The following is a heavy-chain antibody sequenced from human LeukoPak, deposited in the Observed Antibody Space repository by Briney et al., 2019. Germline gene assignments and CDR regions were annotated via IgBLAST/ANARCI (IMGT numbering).Heavy chain of an antibody. V-gene: IGHV3-49*04. CDR2: IRSKIYGGAI. CDR1: GFTFSNSW. Sequence: GGSLRLSCAGSGFTFSNSWMGWVRQAPGKGLEWVGFIRSKIYGGAIEYAASVKGRFTISRDDSKSIAYLQMNSLRTEDTGLYYCARDQLGGDPDDYYYYYMDVWGKGTTVTVSS. D-gene: IGHD4-17*01. J-gene: IGHJ6*03. CDR3: ARDQLGGDPDDYYYYYMDV.